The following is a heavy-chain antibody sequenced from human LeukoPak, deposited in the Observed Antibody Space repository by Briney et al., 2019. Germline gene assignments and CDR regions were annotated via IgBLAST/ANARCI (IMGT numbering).Heavy chain of an antibody. J-gene: IGHJ4*02. Sequence: GGSLRLSCAASGFTFSCYWMHWVRQAPGKGLMWVSRISSDASSILYADSVKGRFTISRDNAKNTLYLQMNSLRAEDTAVYYCATLGPPIYWGQGTLVTVSS. V-gene: IGHV3-74*01. CDR2: ISSDASSI. CDR1: GFTFSCYW. CDR3: ATLGPPIY.